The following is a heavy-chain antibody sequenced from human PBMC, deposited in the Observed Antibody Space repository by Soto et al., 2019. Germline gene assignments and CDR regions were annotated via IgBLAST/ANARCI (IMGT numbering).Heavy chain of an antibody. CDR2: IYPGDSDT. D-gene: IGHD3-3*01. CDR1: GYSFTSYW. CDR3: ARAHDYYYYYLDV. J-gene: IGHJ6*03. Sequence: GESLKISCKGSGYSFTSYWIGWVRQMPGKGLEWMGIIYPGDSDTRYSPSFQGQVTISANKTISTAYRQWSSLNASDTARYYCARAHDYYYYYLDVWGKGTTVTVSS. V-gene: IGHV5-51*01.